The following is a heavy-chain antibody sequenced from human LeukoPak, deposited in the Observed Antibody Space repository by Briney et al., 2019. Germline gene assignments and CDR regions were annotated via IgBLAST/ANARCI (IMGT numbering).Heavy chain of an antibody. CDR3: AKGGWLGSDFVLDY. V-gene: IGHV3-48*03. D-gene: IGHD5-12*01. CDR2: ISRSGTII. CDR1: GFTFSGYE. Sequence: PGGSLRLSCAASGFTFSGYEMNWVRQAPGKGLEWVSYISRSGTIISYADSVKGRFTISRDNAKNSLYLQMNSLRAEDTAVYYCAKGGWLGSDFVLDYWGQGTLVTVSS. J-gene: IGHJ4*02.